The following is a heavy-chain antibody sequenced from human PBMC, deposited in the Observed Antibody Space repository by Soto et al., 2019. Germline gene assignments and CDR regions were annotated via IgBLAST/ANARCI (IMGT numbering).Heavy chain of an antibody. CDR3: ARAHGSGWGAFDI. V-gene: IGHV4-30-2*01. CDR1: EGSISGVGCC. Sequence: FLMLCHRWGVVEGSISGVGCCWIWIQQPPGKGLEWIGYIYHSGSTYYNPSLKSRVTISVDRSKNQFSLKLSSVTAADTAVYYCARAHGSGWGAFDIWGQGTMVTVPS. D-gene: IGHD3-10*01. J-gene: IGHJ3*02. CDR2: IYHSGST.